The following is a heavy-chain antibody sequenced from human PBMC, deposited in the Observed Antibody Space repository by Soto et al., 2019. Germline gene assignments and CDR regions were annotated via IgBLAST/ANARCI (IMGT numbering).Heavy chain of an antibody. J-gene: IGHJ5*02. V-gene: IGHV4-39*01. CDR3: ARGGGSTFNWFDP. Sequence: QLQLQESGPGLVKPSETLSLTCTVSGGSISSFNYFWGWIRQPPGKGLEWIGSLYYSGNTYYNPSLQSRVTISVDTSKKQCTLTLRSVTAADTAVYYCARGGGSTFNWFDPCGQGTLVTVSP. CDR2: LYYSGNT. CDR1: GGSISSFNYF. D-gene: IGHD2-15*01.